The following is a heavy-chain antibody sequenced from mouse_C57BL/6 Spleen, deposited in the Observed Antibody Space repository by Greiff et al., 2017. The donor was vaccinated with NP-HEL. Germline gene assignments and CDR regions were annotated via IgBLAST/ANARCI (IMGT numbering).Heavy chain of an antibody. D-gene: IGHD4-1*01. CDR2: IHPNSGST. CDR1: GYTFTSYW. CDR3: AREGELGYWYFDV. Sequence: VQLQQSGAELVKPGASVKLSCKASGYTFTSYWMHWVKQRPGQGLEWIGMIHPNSGSTNYNEKFKSKATLTVDKSSSTAYMQLSSLTSEDSAVYYCAREGELGYWYFDVWGTGTTVTVSS. J-gene: IGHJ1*03. V-gene: IGHV1-64*01.